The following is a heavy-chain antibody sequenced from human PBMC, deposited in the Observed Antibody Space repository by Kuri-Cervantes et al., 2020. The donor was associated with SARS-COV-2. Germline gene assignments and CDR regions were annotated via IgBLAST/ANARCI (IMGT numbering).Heavy chain of an antibody. D-gene: IGHD7-27*01. CDR3: ARRWGGRFNWFGP. CDR2: IYPGDSDT. J-gene: IGHJ5*02. V-gene: IGHV5-51*01. CDR1: GYSFTSYW. Sequence: KVSCKGSGYSFTSYWIGWVRQMPGKGLEWMGIIYPGDSDTRYSPSFQGQVTISADKSISTAYLQWSSLEASGTAMYYCARRWGGRFNWFGPWGQGTLVTVSS.